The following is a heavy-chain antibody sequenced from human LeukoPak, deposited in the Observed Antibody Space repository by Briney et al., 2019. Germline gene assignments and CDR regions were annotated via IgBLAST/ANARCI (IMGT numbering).Heavy chain of an antibody. CDR1: GFTFDDYA. CDR3: TKDRDEGDYFDY. Sequence: GGSLRLSCAASGFTFDDYAMHWVRQAPGKGLEWVSGISWNSGSIGYADSVKGRFTISRDNAKNSLYLQMNSLRAEDTALYYCTKDRDEGDYFDYWGQGTLVTVSS. V-gene: IGHV3-9*01. J-gene: IGHJ4*02. CDR2: ISWNSGSI. D-gene: IGHD3-16*01.